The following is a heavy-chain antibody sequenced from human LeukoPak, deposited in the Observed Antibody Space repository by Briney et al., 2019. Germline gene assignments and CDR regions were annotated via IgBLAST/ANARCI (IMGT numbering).Heavy chain of an antibody. Sequence: GASVKVSCKASGYTFTSYAMHWVRQAPGQGLEWMGWISAYNGNTNYAQKLQGRVTMTTDTSTSTAYMELRSLRSDDTAVYYCARVRNYYDSSGYPYYFDYWGQGTLVTVSS. CDR3: ARVRNYYDSSGYPYYFDY. D-gene: IGHD3-22*01. CDR2: ISAYNGNT. V-gene: IGHV1-18*01. CDR1: GYTFTSYA. J-gene: IGHJ4*02.